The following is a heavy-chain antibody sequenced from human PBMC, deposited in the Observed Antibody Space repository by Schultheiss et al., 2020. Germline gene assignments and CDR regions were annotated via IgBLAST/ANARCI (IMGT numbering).Heavy chain of an antibody. J-gene: IGHJ4*02. Sequence: GGSLRLSCAASGLTFSSYGMHWVRQAPGKGLEWVAVIWYDGSNEYYADSVKGRFTISRDNSKNTLYLQMNSLRAEDTAVYYCARGGGSYSLDYWGQGTLVTVSS. CDR3: ARGGGSYSLDY. CDR2: IWYDGSNE. D-gene: IGHD1-26*01. V-gene: IGHV3-33*01. CDR1: GLTFSSYG.